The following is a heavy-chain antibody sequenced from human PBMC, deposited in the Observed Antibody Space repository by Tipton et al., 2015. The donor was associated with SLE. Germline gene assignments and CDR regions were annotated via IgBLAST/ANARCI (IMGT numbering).Heavy chain of an antibody. V-gene: IGHV3-23*03. CDR1: GFTFSSYA. D-gene: IGHD1-26*01. CDR2: IYSGGSST. CDR3: AKDGGSYLYYFDY. J-gene: IGHJ4*02. Sequence: SLRLSCAASGFTFSSYAMSWVRQAPGKGLEWVSVIYSGGSSTYYADSVKGRFTISRDNSKNTLYLQMNSLRAEDTAVYYSAKDGGSYLYYFDYWGQGSLVTVSS.